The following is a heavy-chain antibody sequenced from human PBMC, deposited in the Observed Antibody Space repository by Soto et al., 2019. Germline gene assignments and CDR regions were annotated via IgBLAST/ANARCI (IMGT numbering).Heavy chain of an antibody. V-gene: IGHV1-18*01. CDR1: GYTFTSYG. Sequence: ASVKVSCKASGYTFTSYGISWVRQAPGQGLEWMGWIGAYNGNTNYAQKLQGRVTMTTDTSTSTAYMELRSLRSDDTAVYYCARDPLAAAYYYYYGMDVWGQGTTVTVSS. J-gene: IGHJ6*02. D-gene: IGHD6-13*01. CDR3: ARDPLAAAYYYYYGMDV. CDR2: IGAYNGNT.